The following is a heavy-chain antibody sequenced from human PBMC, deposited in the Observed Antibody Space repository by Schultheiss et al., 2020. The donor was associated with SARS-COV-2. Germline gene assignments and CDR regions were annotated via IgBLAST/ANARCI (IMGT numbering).Heavy chain of an antibody. CDR1: GFSFSSYY. CDR3: ARVVQFLEGGRDDY. CDR2: INPSGSSA. D-gene: IGHD3-3*01. V-gene: IGHV1-46*04. Sequence: ASVKVSCKASGFSFSSYYIFWLRQAPGQGLEWMGKINPSGSSASYAQKMQGRVTLTRDTSTSTAYMELNSLTFDDTAVYFCARVVQFLEGGRDDYWGQGTLVTVSS. J-gene: IGHJ4*02.